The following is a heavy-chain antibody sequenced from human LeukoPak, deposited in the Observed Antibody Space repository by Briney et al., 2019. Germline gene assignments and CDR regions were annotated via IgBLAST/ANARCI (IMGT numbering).Heavy chain of an antibody. V-gene: IGHV1-69*04. CDR1: GGTFSSYA. J-gene: IGHJ4*02. Sequence: ASVKVSCKASGGTFSSYAISWVRQAPGQGLEWMGRIIPILGIANYAQKFQGRVTITADKSTSTAYMELSSLRSEDTAVYYCARGFYDFWSGYYPGVSYFDYWGQGTLVTVSS. CDR2: IIPILGIA. D-gene: IGHD3-3*01. CDR3: ARGFYDFWSGYYPGVSYFDY.